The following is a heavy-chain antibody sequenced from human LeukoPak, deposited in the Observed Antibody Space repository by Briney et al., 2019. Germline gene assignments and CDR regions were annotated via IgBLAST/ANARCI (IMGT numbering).Heavy chain of an antibody. CDR1: GFTVSTNY. CDR2: IYSGDNT. V-gene: IGHV3-53*01. CDR3: ANLAVAGRIGDAFDI. Sequence: GGSLRLSCAASGFTVSTNYMSWVRKAPGKGLEWVSVIYSGDNTYYADSVKGRFTISRDNSKNTLYLQMNSLRAEDTAVYYCANLAVAGRIGDAFDIWGQGTMVTVSS. D-gene: IGHD6-19*01. J-gene: IGHJ3*02.